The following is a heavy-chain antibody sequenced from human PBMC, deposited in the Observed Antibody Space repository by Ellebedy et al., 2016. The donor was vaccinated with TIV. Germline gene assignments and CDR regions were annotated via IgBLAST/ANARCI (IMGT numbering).Heavy chain of an antibody. CDR3: ARVVWQQPVSYAFDI. D-gene: IGHD6-13*01. V-gene: IGHV4-59*01. Sequence: MPSETLSLTCTVSGGSISPYYWSWIRQPPGKGLEWIGYISYSGSTNYNPSLKSRVTISVDTSKNQFYLRLSSVTAADTAVYYCARVVWQQPVSYAFDIWGQGTMVTVSS. J-gene: IGHJ3*02. CDR1: GGSISPYY. CDR2: ISYSGST.